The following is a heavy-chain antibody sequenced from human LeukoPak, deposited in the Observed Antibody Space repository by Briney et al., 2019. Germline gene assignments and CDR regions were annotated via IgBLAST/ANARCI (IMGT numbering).Heavy chain of an antibody. V-gene: IGHV3-23*01. CDR2: ISGSGDYT. Sequence: GGSLRHFCAASGFNFSSHGMSWVRQPPGRGLEWVSSISGSGDYTYYAPSVTGRFTISSDHSKKPLYLQINIRSAQDPAIFYCAKVTYGWGRYGAFDSWGQGTLVTVSS. D-gene: IGHD3-10*01. CDR3: AKVTYGWGRYGAFDS. J-gene: IGHJ4*02. CDR1: GFNFSSHG.